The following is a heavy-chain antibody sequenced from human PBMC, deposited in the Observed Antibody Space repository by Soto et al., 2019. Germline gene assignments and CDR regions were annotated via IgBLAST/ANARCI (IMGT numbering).Heavy chain of an antibody. V-gene: IGHV4-59*01. CDR2: IYYSGSI. CDR1: GGSISSYY. J-gene: IGHJ4*02. D-gene: IGHD2-21*02. CDR3: ARQKGVTPGYFDY. Sequence: SETLSLTCTVSGGSISSYYWSWIRHPPGKGLEWIGYIYYSGSINYNPSLKSRVTISVDTSKNQFSLKLSSVTAADTAVYYCARQKGVTPGYFDYWGQGTLVTVSS.